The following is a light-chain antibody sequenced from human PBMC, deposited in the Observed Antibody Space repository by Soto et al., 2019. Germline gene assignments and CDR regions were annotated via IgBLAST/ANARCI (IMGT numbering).Light chain of an antibody. Sequence: EIVLTQSPATLSLSPGDRATLSCRASQSVGSYLGWYQQRPGQAPRLLIYDASNRATGIPARFSGSGSGTDFTLTLSSLGPEDCAVYYCQQRSDWPSTFGGGTKVEIK. CDR2: DAS. CDR1: QSVGSY. CDR3: QQRSDWPST. J-gene: IGKJ4*01. V-gene: IGKV3-11*01.